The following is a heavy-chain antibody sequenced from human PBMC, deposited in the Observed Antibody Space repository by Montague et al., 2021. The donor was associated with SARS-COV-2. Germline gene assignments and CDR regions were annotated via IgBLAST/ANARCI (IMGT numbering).Heavy chain of an antibody. D-gene: IGHD3-3*01. CDR2: MNWNVGST. CDR1: GFKFDNHG. J-gene: IGHJ5*02. CDR3: ARDITIFGLDP. V-gene: IGHV3-20*04. Sequence: SLRLSCAASGFKFDNHGMSWVRQAPGKGLEWVSGMNWNVGSTIXXXSVKGRFTISRDNAKNSLYLQLNSLRVEATALSYCARDITIFGLDPWGQGTLVTVSS.